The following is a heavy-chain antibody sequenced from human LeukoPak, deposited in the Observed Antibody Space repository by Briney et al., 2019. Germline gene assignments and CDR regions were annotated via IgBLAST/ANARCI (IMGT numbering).Heavy chain of an antibody. Sequence: PGGSLRLSCAASGFTFGSYWMSWVRQAPGKGLEWVGNMKQDGSEKYYVDSVKGRFTISRSNAKNSVYLQMNSLRAEDTAIYYCTRVGYIDEGIDYWGQGTLVTVSS. D-gene: IGHD5-24*01. CDR1: GFTFGSYW. V-gene: IGHV3-7*04. CDR2: MKQDGSEK. J-gene: IGHJ4*02. CDR3: TRVGYIDEGIDY.